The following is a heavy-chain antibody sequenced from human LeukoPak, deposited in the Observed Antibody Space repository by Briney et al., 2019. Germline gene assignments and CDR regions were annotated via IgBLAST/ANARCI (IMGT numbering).Heavy chain of an antibody. CDR1: GFNFSSYS. D-gene: IGHD2-21*01. Sequence: GLSLRLACPASGFNFSSYSMNWVRQAPGKGLEWVSSISSSSSYIYYADSVKGRFTISRDNAKNSLYLQMNSLRAEDTVFYFRQKTAYEFHPSAWGQGTLVTVSS. J-gene: IGHJ5*02. CDR3: QKTAYEFHPSA. CDR2: ISSSSSYI. V-gene: IGHV3-21*01.